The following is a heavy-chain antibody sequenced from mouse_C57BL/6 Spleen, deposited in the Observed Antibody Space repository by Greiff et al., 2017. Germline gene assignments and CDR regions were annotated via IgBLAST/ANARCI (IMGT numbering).Heavy chain of an antibody. D-gene: IGHD4-1*01. J-gene: IGHJ2*01. V-gene: IGHV1-82*01. CDR1: GYAFSSSW. CDR3: ARELGRGGYYFDY. Sequence: VQLQESGPELVKPGASVKISCKASGYAFSSSWMNWVKQRPGKGLEWIGRIYPGDGDTNYNGKFKGKATLTADKSSSTAYMQLSSLTSEDSAVYFCARELGRGGYYFDYWGQGTTLTVSS. CDR2: IYPGDGDT.